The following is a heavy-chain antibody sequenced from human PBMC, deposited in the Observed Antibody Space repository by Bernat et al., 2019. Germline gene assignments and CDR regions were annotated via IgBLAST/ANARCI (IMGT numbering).Heavy chain of an antibody. CDR1: GYTFTGYY. CDR2: INANSGGT. Sequence: QVQLVQSGAEVKKPGASVKVSCKASGYTFTGYYMHWVRQAPGQGLEWMGWINANSGGTKYAQKFQDRVTVTRGTCSSTAYMELSRLGSDGTSVYCGAKETGMATTGGWFDPWGQGALITVSS. CDR3: AKETGMATTGGWFDP. V-gene: IGHV1-2*02. D-gene: IGHD5-24*01. J-gene: IGHJ5*02.